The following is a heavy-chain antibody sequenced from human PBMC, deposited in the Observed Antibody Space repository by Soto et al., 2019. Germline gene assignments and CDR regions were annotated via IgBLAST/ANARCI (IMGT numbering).Heavy chain of an antibody. V-gene: IGHV1-18*04. J-gene: IGHJ4*02. D-gene: IGHD6-19*01. CDR1: AYTFTSYG. CDR3: ARAVAVAADFDY. Sequence: GASVKVSCKASAYTFTSYGITWVRQAPGQGLEWMGWINAHSGNTKYAQKFQGRVTITRDTSASTAYMELSSLRSEDTAVYYCARAVAVAADFDYWGQGTLVTVSS. CDR2: INAHSGNT.